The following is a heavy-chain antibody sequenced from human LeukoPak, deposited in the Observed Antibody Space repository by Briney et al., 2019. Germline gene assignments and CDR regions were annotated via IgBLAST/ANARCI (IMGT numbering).Heavy chain of an antibody. CDR3: ARIVLRFLEWLPPYYYYYYMDV. CDR1: GGSFSGYY. J-gene: IGHJ6*03. V-gene: IGHV4-34*01. CDR2: INHSGST. Sequence: SETRSLTCAVYGGSFSGYYWSWIRQPPGKGLEWIGEINHSGSTNYNPSLKSRVTISVDTSKNQFSLKLSSVTAADTAVYYCARIVLRFLEWLPPYYYYYYMDVWGKGTTVTVPS. D-gene: IGHD3-3*01.